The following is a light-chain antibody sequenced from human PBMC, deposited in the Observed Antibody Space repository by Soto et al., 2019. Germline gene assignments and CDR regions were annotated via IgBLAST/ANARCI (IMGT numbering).Light chain of an antibody. Sequence: QSVLTQPASVSGSPGQSITISCTGTSSDVCGYNYVSWYQQHPGKAPKLLIYDVSDRPSGVSDRFSGSKSGITASLTISGLQAEDEADYYCSSYTSSSTLFYVFGAGTKVTVL. CDR1: SSDVCGYNY. J-gene: IGLJ1*01. CDR2: DVS. CDR3: SSYTSSSTLFYV. V-gene: IGLV2-14*01.